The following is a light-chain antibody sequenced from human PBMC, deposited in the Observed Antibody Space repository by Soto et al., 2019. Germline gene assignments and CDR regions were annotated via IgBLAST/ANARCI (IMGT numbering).Light chain of an antibody. Sequence: AIRMTQSPSSFSASIGDRFTITCRASQGISSYLAWYQQKPGTAPKLLIYAASTLKSGIPSRFSGSGSGTEFTLTISCLQSEDFATYYCQQYYSYPLTFGGGTKVEIK. CDR1: QGISSY. CDR2: AAS. V-gene: IGKV1-8*01. CDR3: QQYYSYPLT. J-gene: IGKJ4*01.